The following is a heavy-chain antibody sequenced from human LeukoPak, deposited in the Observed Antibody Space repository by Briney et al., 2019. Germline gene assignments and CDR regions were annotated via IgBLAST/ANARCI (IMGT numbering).Heavy chain of an antibody. J-gene: IGHJ4*02. CDR2: IRSKAFGGTT. D-gene: IGHD5-18*01. CDR3: TRGAAMDS. CDR1: GFTFGDYA. V-gene: IGHV3-49*04. Sequence: GGSLRLSCTASGFTFGDYAMSWVRQAPGKGLEWVGFIRSKAFGGTTEYAASVKGRFTISRDDSKSIAYLQMNSLKTEDTAVYYCTRGAAMDSWGQGTLVTVSS.